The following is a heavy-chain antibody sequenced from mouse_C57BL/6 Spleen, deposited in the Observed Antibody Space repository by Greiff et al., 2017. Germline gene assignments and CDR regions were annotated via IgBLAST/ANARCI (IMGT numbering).Heavy chain of an antibody. Sequence: EVQGVESGGGLVQPGGSLKLSCAASGFTFSDYYMYWVRQTPEKRLEWVAYISNGGGSTYYPDTVKGRFTISRDNAKNTLYLQMSRLKSEDTAMYYCARHGGLYYDYDEGYFDVWGTGTTVTVAS. CDR3: ARHGGLYYDYDEGYFDV. J-gene: IGHJ1*03. CDR1: GFTFSDYY. V-gene: IGHV5-12*01. D-gene: IGHD2-4*01. CDR2: ISNGGGST.